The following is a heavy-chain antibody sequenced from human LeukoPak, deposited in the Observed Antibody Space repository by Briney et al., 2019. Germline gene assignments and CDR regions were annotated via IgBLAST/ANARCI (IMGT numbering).Heavy chain of an antibody. Sequence: GGSLRLSCAASGFTFSDYNMRWIRQAPGKGLEWVSSIKDRFTISRDNAKNSLYLQMNSLRAEDTAVYYCARDLTDPPYYYYYIDVWGKGTTVTISS. V-gene: IGHV3-69-1*02. CDR1: GFTFSDYN. CDR3: ARDLTDPPYYYYYIDV. J-gene: IGHJ6*03.